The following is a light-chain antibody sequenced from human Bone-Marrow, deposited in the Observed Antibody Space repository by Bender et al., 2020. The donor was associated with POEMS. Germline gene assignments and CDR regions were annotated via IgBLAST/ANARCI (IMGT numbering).Light chain of an antibody. V-gene: IGLV1-40*01. J-gene: IGLJ3*02. CDR3: AVWDDSLNGWV. Sequence: QSGLAPPPSVSGAPGQRVTISCTGNRSNIGAGYDVHWPQQFPGTAPQVVIYGNDIRPSGVPARFSGSRSGTSASLAISGLQSEDEADYYCAVWDDSLNGWVFGGGTKLTVL. CDR2: GND. CDR1: RSNIGAGYD.